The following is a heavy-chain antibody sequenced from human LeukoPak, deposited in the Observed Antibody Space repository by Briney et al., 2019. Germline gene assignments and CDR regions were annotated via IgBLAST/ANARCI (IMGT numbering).Heavy chain of an antibody. CDR2: INPNSGGT. CDR3: ARTIFGVVMRYYFDY. CDR1: VYTFTGYY. J-gene: IGHJ4*02. V-gene: IGHV1-2*02. Sequence: ASVKVSCKASVYTFTGYYMHWVRQAPGQGLEWMGWINPNSGGTNYAQKFQGRVTMTRDTSISTAYMELSRLRSDDTAVYYCARTIFGVVMRYYFDYWGQGTLVTVSS. D-gene: IGHD3-3*01.